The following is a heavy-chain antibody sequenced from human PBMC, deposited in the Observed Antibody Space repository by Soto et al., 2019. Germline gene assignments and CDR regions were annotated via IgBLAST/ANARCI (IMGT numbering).Heavy chain of an antibody. J-gene: IGHJ6*02. V-gene: IGHV3-15*01. D-gene: IGHD2-2*01. CDR1: GFTFSNAW. CDR2: IKSKTDGGTT. Sequence: PGGSLRLSCAASGFTFSNAWMSWVRQAPGKGLEWVGRIKSKTDGGTTDYAAPVKGRFTIPRDDSKNTLYLQMNSLKTEDTAVYYCTTDWGKYQLLFAGVFRGMDVWGQGTTVTVSS. CDR3: TTDWGKYQLLFAGVFRGMDV.